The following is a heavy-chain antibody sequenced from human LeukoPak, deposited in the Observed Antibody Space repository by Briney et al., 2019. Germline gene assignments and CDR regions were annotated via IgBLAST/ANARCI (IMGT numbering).Heavy chain of an antibody. CDR2: ISYDGSNK. CDR3: AGAEYSSSWGAFDY. Sequence: GGSLRLSCAASGFTFSSYAMHWVRQAPGKGLEWVAVISYDGSNKYYADSVKGRFTISRDNSKNTLYLQMNSLRAEDTAVYYCAGAEYSSSWGAFDYWGQGTLVTVSS. J-gene: IGHJ4*02. D-gene: IGHD6-13*01. V-gene: IGHV3-30*04. CDR1: GFTFSSYA.